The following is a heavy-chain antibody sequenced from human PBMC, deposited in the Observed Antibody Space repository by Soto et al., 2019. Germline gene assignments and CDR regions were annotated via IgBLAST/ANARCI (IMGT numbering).Heavy chain of an antibody. CDR1: GFTFSSYG. D-gene: IGHD3-10*01. V-gene: IGHV3-30*18. Sequence: GGSLRLSCAASGFTFSSYGMHWVRQAPGKGLEWVAVISYDGSNKYYADSVKGRFTISRDNSKNTLYLQMNSLRAEDTAVYYCAKDHGITMVRVVIRGMDVWGQGTTVTVSS. J-gene: IGHJ6*02. CDR3: AKDHGITMVRVVIRGMDV. CDR2: ISYDGSNK.